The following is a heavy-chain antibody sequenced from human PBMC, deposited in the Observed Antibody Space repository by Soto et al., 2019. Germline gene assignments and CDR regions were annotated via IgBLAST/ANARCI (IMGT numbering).Heavy chain of an antibody. CDR1: GGSLSTHY. CDR3: ARRLYYDSSGFEGGGMDV. CDR2: IYYSGST. Sequence: SETLSLTCTLSGGSLSTHYWTWIRQHPGKGLEWIGYIYYSGSTYYNPSLKSRVTISVDTSKNQFSLKLSSVTAADTAVYYCARRLYYDSSGFEGGGMDVWGQGTTVTVSS. D-gene: IGHD3-22*01. V-gene: IGHV4-59*08. J-gene: IGHJ6*02.